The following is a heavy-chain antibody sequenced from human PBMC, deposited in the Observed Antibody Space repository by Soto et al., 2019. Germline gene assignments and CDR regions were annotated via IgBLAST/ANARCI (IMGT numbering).Heavy chain of an antibody. J-gene: IGHJ4*02. D-gene: IGHD1-1*01. Sequence: SETLSLTCAVYGGSFCGYYWSWIRQPPGKGLEWIGEINHSGSTTYNPSLKSRVTISVDTSKNQFSMQLSSVTASDTAVYYCARYHWNPWFDYWRQGTLFPVSS. CDR2: INHSGST. CDR1: GGSFCGYY. CDR3: ARYHWNPWFDY. V-gene: IGHV4-34*01.